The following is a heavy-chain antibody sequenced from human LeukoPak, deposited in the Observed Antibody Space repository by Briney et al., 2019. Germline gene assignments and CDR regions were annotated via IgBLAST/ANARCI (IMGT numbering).Heavy chain of an antibody. J-gene: IGHJ3*02. D-gene: IGHD3-10*01. Sequence: PGGSLRLSCAASGFTFSSYSMNWVRQAPGKGLEWVSYISSSSSTIYYADSAKGRFTISRDNAKNSLYLQMNSLRAEDTAVYYCARANDRGAFDIWGQGTMVTVSS. CDR3: ARANDRGAFDI. CDR2: ISSSSSTI. CDR1: GFTFSSYS. V-gene: IGHV3-48*01.